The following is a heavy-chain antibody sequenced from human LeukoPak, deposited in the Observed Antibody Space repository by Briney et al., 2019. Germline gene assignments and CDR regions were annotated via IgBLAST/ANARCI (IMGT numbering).Heavy chain of an antibody. D-gene: IGHD2/OR15-2a*01. CDR2: INSDGSWT. J-gene: IGHJ5*02. Sequence: GGSLRLSCAASGNYWMHWVRQAPGKGLVWVSHINSDGSWTSYADSVKGRFTISKDNAKNTLYLQMNSLRAEDTAVYYCARAARADCTSPTCHSWLAPWGQGTQVTVSS. CDR1: GNYW. V-gene: IGHV3-74*01. CDR3: ARAARADCTSPTCHSWLAP.